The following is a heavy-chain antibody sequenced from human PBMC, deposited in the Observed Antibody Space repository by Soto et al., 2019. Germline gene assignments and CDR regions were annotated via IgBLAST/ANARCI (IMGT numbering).Heavy chain of an antibody. CDR2: INPATGAA. CDR3: ARGGGVGVAGSAAFDM. Sequence: QLHLVQSGAVVKKPGASVTVSCSASGYPVTAYYMHWVRQAPGRGLEWMGGINPATGAAKYTQTLLGGVTLARDTSPGTGFQELSGLTSEGTAVFFCARGGGVGVAGSAAFDMWGQGTLVTVSS. V-gene: IGHV1-2*02. CDR1: GYPVTAYY. D-gene: IGHD3-3*01. J-gene: IGHJ3*02.